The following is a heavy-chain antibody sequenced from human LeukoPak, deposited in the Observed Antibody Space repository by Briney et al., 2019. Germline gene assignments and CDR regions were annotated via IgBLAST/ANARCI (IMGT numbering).Heavy chain of an antibody. D-gene: IGHD3-16*02. Sequence: SEALSLTCAVYGGSFRGYYWSWIRQPPGKGLEWIGSIYYSGSTYYNPSLKSRGTISVDTSKNQFSLKLSSVTAADTAVYYCARHLPKYYDYVWGSYREEIDAFDIWGQGTMVAVSS. CDR2: IYYSGST. V-gene: IGHV4-34*01. CDR1: GGSFRGYY. CDR3: ARHLPKYYDYVWGSYREEIDAFDI. J-gene: IGHJ3*02.